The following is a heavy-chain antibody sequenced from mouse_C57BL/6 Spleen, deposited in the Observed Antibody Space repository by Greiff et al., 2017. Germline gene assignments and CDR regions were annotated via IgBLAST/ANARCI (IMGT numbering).Heavy chain of an antibody. CDR3: AIVAVPYYFDY. V-gene: IGHV1-80*01. CDR2: IYPGDGDT. D-gene: IGHD5-1*01. J-gene: IGHJ2*01. Sequence: VKLQESGAELVKPGASVKISCKASGYAFSSYWMNWVKQRPGKGLEWIGRIYPGDGDTNYNGKFKGKTTLTADKSSSTTFMQLSSLTYEESAVYVCAIVAVPYYFDYWGQGTTLTVSS. CDR1: GYAFSSYW.